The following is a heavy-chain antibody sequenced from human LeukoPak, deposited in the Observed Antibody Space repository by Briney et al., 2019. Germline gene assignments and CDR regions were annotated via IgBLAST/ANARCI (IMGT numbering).Heavy chain of an antibody. CDR2: IHHSGST. Sequence: PSETLPLTCTVSGDSISSSNWWSWVRQPPGKGLEWIGEIHHSGSTNYNPSLKSRVTISVDKSKNQFSLKLSSVTAADTAMYYCARKDYYDSNGLDYWGQGSLVTVSS. CDR3: ARKDYYDSNGLDY. V-gene: IGHV4-4*02. D-gene: IGHD3-22*01. J-gene: IGHJ4*02. CDR1: GDSISSSNW.